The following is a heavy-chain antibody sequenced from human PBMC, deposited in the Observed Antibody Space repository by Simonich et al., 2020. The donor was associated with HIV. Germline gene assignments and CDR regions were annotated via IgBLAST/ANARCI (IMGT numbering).Heavy chain of an antibody. CDR3: AKDKGAYYGSGSPVY. CDR2: ISGNSGSI. J-gene: IGHJ4*02. D-gene: IGHD3-10*01. V-gene: IGHV3-9*01. CDR1: GFTFDDYA. Sequence: EVQLVESGGGLVQPGRSLRLSCAASGFTFDDYAMHWVRQVPGEGLGCVLGISGNSGSIGYADSVKGRFTISRDNAKNSLYLQMNSLRAEDTALYYCAKDKGAYYGSGSPVYWGQGTLVTVSS.